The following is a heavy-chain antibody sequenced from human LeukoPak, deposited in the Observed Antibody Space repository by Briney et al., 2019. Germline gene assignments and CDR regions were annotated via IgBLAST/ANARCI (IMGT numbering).Heavy chain of an antibody. CDR2: INPNSGGT. CDR1: GYTFTSYY. D-gene: IGHD3-22*01. Sequence: ASVKVSCKASGYTFTSYYMHWVRQAPGQGLEWMGWINPNSGGTNYAQKFQGRVTMTRDTSISTAYMELSRLRSDDTAVYYCARAGGYYYVPPDYWGQGTLVTVSS. J-gene: IGHJ4*02. V-gene: IGHV1-2*02. CDR3: ARAGGYYYVPPDY.